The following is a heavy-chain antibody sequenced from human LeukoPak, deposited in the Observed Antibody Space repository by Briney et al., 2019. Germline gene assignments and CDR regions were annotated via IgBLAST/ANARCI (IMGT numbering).Heavy chain of an antibody. Sequence: SETLSLTCTVSGGSITSSYWTWIRQPPGKGLEWIGYIYYSGDVNYNPSLKSRATISLDTSKNQFSLKLSSVTAADTAVYYCARDLPRGSGFPYYYYGMDVWGQGTTVTVSS. CDR3: ARDLPRGSGFPYYYYGMDV. J-gene: IGHJ6*02. CDR1: GGSITSSY. V-gene: IGHV4-59*01. D-gene: IGHD3-10*01. CDR2: IYYSGDV.